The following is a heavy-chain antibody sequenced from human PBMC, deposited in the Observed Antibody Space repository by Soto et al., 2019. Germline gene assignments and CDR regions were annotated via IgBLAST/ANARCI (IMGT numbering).Heavy chain of an antibody. CDR3: AKERGYSYGYPFDY. Sequence: GSLRLSCAASGFTFSSYAMSWVRQAPGKGLEWVSAISGSGGSTYYAGSAKGRFTISRDNSKNTLYLQMNSLRAEDTAVYYCAKERGYSYGYPFDYWGQGTLVTVSS. CDR1: GFTFSSYA. CDR2: ISGSGGST. D-gene: IGHD5-18*01. J-gene: IGHJ4*02. V-gene: IGHV3-23*01.